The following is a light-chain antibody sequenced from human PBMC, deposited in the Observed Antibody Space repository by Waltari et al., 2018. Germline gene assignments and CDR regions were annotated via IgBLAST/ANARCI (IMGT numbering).Light chain of an antibody. V-gene: IGKV3-15*01. CDR3: QQYNNWPLT. J-gene: IGKJ1*01. CDR1: QSVTTN. Sequence: EVVMTQSPATLSVSPGERVTLSCRASQSVTTNLAWYQQKPGQAPRLLIYDTSTRAPGFPARFSGSGSETEFTLIISNLQSEDFAVYYCQQYNNWPLTFGQGTRVEIK. CDR2: DTS.